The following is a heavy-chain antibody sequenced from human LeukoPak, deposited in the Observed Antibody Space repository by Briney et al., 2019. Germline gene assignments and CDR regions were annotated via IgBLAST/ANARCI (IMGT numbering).Heavy chain of an antibody. J-gene: IGHJ4*02. CDR1: GFTFDDYT. V-gene: IGHV3-43*01. CDR2: ISWDGGST. Sequence: AGGSLRLSCAASGFTFDDYTMHWVRQAPGKGLEWVSLISWDGGSTYYADSVKGRFTISRDNSKNSLYLQMNSLRTEDTALYYCAKGGSGSYSWGPYYFDYWGQGTLVTVSS. CDR3: AKGGSGSYSWGPYYFDY. D-gene: IGHD3-10*01.